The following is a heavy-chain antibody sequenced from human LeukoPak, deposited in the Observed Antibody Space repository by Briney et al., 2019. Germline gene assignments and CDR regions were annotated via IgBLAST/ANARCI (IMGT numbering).Heavy chain of an antibody. CDR3: ARVDDY. V-gene: IGHV4-59*01. J-gene: IGHJ4*02. CDR2: IYYSGDT. CDR1: RGSISGYS. Sequence: SETLSLTCTVSRGSISGYSWSWIRQSPGGGLEWIGYIYYSGDTAYNPSLRSRVTLSVDTSKNQFSLQLRSVTTADTAVYYCARVDDYWGQGTLVTVSS.